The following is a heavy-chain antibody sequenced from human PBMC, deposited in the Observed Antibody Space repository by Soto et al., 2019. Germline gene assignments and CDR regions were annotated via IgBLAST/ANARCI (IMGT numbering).Heavy chain of an antibody. Sequence: ASVKVSCKASGYTFTSYDINWVRQATGQGLEWMGWMNPNSGNTGYAQKFQGRVTMTRNTSISTAYMELSSLRSEDTAVYYCARVTGYCRGGSCYSYLGDVWGKGTTVTVSS. V-gene: IGHV1-8*01. CDR2: MNPNSGNT. CDR3: ARVTGYCRGGSCYSYLGDV. D-gene: IGHD2-15*01. J-gene: IGHJ6*04. CDR1: GYTFTSYD.